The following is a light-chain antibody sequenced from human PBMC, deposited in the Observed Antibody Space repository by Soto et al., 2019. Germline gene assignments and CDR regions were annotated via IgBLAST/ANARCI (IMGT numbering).Light chain of an antibody. J-gene: IGLJ1*01. Sequence: QSALTQPPSASGSPGQSVTISCTGTSSDFGGYNYVSWYQQHPGKAPKLIIYEVTKRPSGVPDLFSGSKSGNTASLTVSGLQAEDEADYYCSSYAGSNSYVFGTGTKLTVL. CDR1: SSDFGGYNY. V-gene: IGLV2-8*01. CDR3: SSYAGSNSYV. CDR2: EVT.